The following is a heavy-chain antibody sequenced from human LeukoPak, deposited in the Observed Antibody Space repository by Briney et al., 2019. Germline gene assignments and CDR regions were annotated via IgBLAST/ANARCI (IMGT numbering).Heavy chain of an antibody. V-gene: IGHV3-49*04. CDR2: IRINSYGGTT. CDR3: TRILLDHLVFGH. Sequence: GGSLRLSCTASGFTVGDYGMSWVRQAPGKGLVWVGFIRINSYGGTTEYAASVKGRFTISRDDSKSIAYLQMNSLKSEDTAVYYCTRILLDHLVFGHWGQGTLVTVSS. D-gene: IGHD2-8*02. CDR1: GFTVGDYG. J-gene: IGHJ4*02.